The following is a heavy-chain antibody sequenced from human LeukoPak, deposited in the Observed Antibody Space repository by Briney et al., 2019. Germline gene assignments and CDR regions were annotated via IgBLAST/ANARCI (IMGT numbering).Heavy chain of an antibody. D-gene: IGHD2-8*01. Sequence: SETLSLTCTVSGGSLSSYYWSWIRQPPGKGLEWIGYIYYSGSTNYNPSLKSRVTISVDTSKNQFSLKLSSVTAADTAVYYCARNPSVLYRVYSHFDYWGQGTLVTVSS. CDR1: GGSLSSYY. CDR2: IYYSGST. CDR3: ARNPSVLYRVYSHFDY. V-gene: IGHV4-59*01. J-gene: IGHJ4*02.